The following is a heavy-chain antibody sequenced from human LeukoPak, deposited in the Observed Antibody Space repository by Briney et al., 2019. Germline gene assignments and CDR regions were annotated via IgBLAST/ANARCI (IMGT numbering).Heavy chain of an antibody. V-gene: IGHV4-39*01. J-gene: IGHJ4*02. CDR1: GGSISSSSYY. Sequence: SETLSLTCTVSGGSISSSSYYWGWIRQPPGKGLEWIGSIYYSGSTYYNPSLKSRVTISVDTSKNQFSLKLTPVTAADTAVYYCAPLGFCSGGSCWDFDYWGQGILVTVSS. CDR2: IYYSGST. CDR3: APLGFCSGGSCWDFDY. D-gene: IGHD2-15*01.